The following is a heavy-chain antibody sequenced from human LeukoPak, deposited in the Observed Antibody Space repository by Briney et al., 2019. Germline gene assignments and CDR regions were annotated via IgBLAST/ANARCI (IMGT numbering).Heavy chain of an antibody. J-gene: IGHJ4*02. CDR1: GGSFVSNSFY. V-gene: IGHV4-61*03. CDR2: IYHSGSA. D-gene: IGHD4-23*01. Sequence: SETLSLTCTVSGGSFVSNSFYWGWIRQSPGKGLEWIGNIYHSGSANYNPSLKSRVIISVDTSKNHFSLKLSPVIAADTAVYYCARVGVDYSGNIIKYFFDSWGQGTLVTVSS. CDR3: ARVGVDYSGNIIKYFFDS.